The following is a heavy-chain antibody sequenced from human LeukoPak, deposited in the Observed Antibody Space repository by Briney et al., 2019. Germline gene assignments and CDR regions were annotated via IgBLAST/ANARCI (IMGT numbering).Heavy chain of an antibody. J-gene: IGHJ4*02. V-gene: IGHV1-8*03. CDR3: ARGRTTVTTFDFAY. Sequence: ASVKVSCKASGYTFTSYDINWVRQATGQGLEWMGWMNPNSGNTGCAQKFQGRVTITRNTSISTAYMELSSLRSEDTAVYYCARGRTTVTTFDFAYWGQGTLVTVSS. CDR1: GYTFTSYD. CDR2: MNPNSGNT. D-gene: IGHD4-17*01.